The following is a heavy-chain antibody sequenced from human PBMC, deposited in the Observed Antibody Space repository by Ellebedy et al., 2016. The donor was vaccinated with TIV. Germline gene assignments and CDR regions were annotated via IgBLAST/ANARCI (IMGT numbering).Heavy chain of an antibody. J-gene: IGHJ5*02. CDR1: GFSFSSYS. V-gene: IGHV3-48*02. Sequence: PGGSLRLSCAASGFSFSSYSMNWVRRAPGKGLEWISYISSSSTTIYYADSVKGRFTISRDNAKNSLYLQMDSLTDEDTSVYYCARYHYRTFDPWGQGTLVTVSS. D-gene: IGHD4-11*01. CDR2: ISSSSTTI. CDR3: ARYHYRTFDP.